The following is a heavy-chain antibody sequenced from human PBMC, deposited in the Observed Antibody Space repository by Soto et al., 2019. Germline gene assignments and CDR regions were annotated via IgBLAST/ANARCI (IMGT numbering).Heavy chain of an antibody. J-gene: IGHJ4*02. CDR3: ATAATTVTTIDY. CDR2: IKRETDGGTT. D-gene: IGHD4-17*01. CDR1: GFTFRNAW. V-gene: IGHV3-15*01. Sequence: EVQLVESGGGLVEPGGSLRLSCAVSGFTFRNAWMSWVRQAPGKGLEWVGRIKRETDGGTTDYAAPVKGRFTISRDDSKNTLYLQMNSLKPEDTAVYYCATAATTVTTIDYWGQGTLVTVSS.